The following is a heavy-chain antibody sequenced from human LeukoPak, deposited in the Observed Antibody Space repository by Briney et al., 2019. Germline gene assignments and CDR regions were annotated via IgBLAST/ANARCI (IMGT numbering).Heavy chain of an antibody. CDR1: GLTFSSYD. Sequence: GGSLRLSCAASGLTFSSYDMHWVRQATGKGLEWVSAIGTAGDTYYPGSVKGRFTISRENAKNSLYLQMNSLRAEDTAVYYCARVRAVAGTYYFDYWGQGTLVTVSS. D-gene: IGHD6-19*01. CDR3: ARVRAVAGTYYFDY. CDR2: IGTAGDT. J-gene: IGHJ4*02. V-gene: IGHV3-13*01.